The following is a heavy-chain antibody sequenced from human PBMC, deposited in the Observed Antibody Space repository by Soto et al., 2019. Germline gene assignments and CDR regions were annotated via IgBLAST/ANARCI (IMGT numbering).Heavy chain of an antibody. CDR3: ARETLAHSYFDY. V-gene: IGHV4-4*07. CDR2: MYKSDRA. CDR1: GASISGFY. J-gene: IGHJ4*02. Sequence: SETLSLTCTVSGASISGFYWSWIRQSAGKGLEWIGRMYKSDRANYNLSLKSRVTMSVDTSRNQFSLKLTSVTAVDTAVYFCARETLAHSYFDYWGQGIPVTVSS.